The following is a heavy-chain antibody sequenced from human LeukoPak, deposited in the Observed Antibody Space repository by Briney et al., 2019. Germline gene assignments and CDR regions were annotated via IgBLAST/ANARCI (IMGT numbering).Heavy chain of an antibody. V-gene: IGHV3-53*01. CDR2: IYSGGRT. D-gene: IGHD2-15*01. CDR3: ARSGYCSGGSCYSTKGLDY. J-gene: IGHJ4*02. CDR1: GITVSSND. Sequence: PGGSLRLSCVASGITVSSNDMSWVRQAPGKGLEWVSLIYSGGRTDYADSVKGRFTISRDNSKNTVYLQMNSLRAEDTAVYYCARSGYCSGGSCYSTKGLDYWGQGTLVTVSS.